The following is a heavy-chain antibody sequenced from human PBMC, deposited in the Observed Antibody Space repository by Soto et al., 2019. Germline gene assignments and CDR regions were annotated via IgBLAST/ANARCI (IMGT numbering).Heavy chain of an antibody. CDR3: AGGQYYDFWSGYGKSNWFDP. D-gene: IGHD3-3*01. V-gene: IGHV4-31*03. Sequence: QVQLQESGPGLVKPSQTLSLTCTVSGGSISSGGYYWSWIRQHPGQGLEWIGYIYYSGSTYYNPSLKSRVTISVDTSKNQFSPKLSAVTAADTAVYYCAGGQYYDFWSGYGKSNWFDPWGQGTLVTVSS. CDR2: IYYSGST. CDR1: GGSISSGGYY. J-gene: IGHJ5*02.